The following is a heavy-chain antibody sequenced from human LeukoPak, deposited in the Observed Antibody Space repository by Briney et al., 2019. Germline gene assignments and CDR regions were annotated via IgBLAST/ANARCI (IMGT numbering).Heavy chain of an antibody. D-gene: IGHD2-2*01. Sequence: GASVTVSFKVSGYTLTNLSMHWVRQAPGKGLEWMGGFHPEEHKTIYAQNFQGRVTMTEDKPADTAYMELTSLISEDTAVYFCAADTSPWPDGFNLWGQGTVVTVSP. V-gene: IGHV1-24*01. J-gene: IGHJ3*01. CDR1: GYTLTNLS. CDR3: AADTSPWPDGFNL. CDR2: FHPEEHKT.